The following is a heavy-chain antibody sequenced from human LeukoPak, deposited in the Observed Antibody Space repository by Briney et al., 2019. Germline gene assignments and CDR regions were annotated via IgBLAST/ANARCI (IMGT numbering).Heavy chain of an antibody. CDR3: ARHGRSGGYYNWFDP. J-gene: IGHJ5*02. CDR2: IYYSGST. CDR1: GGSISNFY. D-gene: IGHD1-26*01. V-gene: IGHV4-59*08. Sequence: SETLSLTCTVSGGSISNFYWSWIRQPPGKGREGSGYIYYSGSTNCNPSLKSRVTMSVDTSKNQFSLRLSSVSAADTAVYYCARHGRSGGYYNWFDPWGQGTLVTVSS.